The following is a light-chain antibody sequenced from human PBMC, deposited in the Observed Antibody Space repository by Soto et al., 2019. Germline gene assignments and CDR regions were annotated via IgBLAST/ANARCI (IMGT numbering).Light chain of an antibody. J-gene: IGKJ4*01. CDR2: DAS. CDR3: QQYGGSPPLT. V-gene: IGKV3-20*01. CDR1: QSVYNNY. Sequence: EIVLTQSPGTLSLSPGERATLSCRASQSVYNNYFAWYQQKPGQAPRLLIYDASSRAAGIPARFRGSGSGTDFTLTIDTLEPEDLAVYYCQQYGGSPPLTFCGGTKVELK.